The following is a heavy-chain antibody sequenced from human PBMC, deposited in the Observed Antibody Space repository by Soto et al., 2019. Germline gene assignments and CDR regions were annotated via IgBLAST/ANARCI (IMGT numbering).Heavy chain of an antibody. D-gene: IGHD6-6*01. V-gene: IGHV4-34*01. Sequence: QVQLQQWGAGLLKPSETLSLTCAVYGGSFSGYYWSWIRQPPGKGLEWIGEIKHSGSTNYNPSLKSRVTRSEGTTKNQFSLKLGSVTTADPAVYYCGRAGAPRRFRCVGNWFHPWGLGTLVTVSS. CDR3: GRAGAPRRFRCVGNWFHP. CDR2: IKHSGST. J-gene: IGHJ5*02. CDR1: GGSFSGYY.